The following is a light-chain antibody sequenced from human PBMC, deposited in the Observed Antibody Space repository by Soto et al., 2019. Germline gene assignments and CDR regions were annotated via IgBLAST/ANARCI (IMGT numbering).Light chain of an antibody. CDR1: QTVPSNY. V-gene: IGKV3-20*01. Sequence: IVLTQSPGTLSLPTGDRATVSCRAGQTVPSNYVAWYQHKPGQAPRLLIYAASTRATGIPDRFSGSASGTVFTLTITRLEPEDFAVYYCQQYGTLSLTFGGGTKVHIK. J-gene: IGKJ4*01. CDR3: QQYGTLSLT. CDR2: AAS.